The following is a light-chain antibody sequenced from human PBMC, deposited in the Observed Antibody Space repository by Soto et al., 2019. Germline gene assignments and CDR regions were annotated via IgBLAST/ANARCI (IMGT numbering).Light chain of an antibody. V-gene: IGLV2-23*02. CDR2: EVV. Sequence: QSALTQRASVSGSPGQSITISCTGSSSDVGPYNLVSWYQHHPGKAPKLMISEVVKRPSGVSNRFSGSKSGNTASLTISGLQAEDEADYYCCSYAGSSMFVFGGGTKVTVL. CDR1: SSDVGPYNL. J-gene: IGLJ2*01. CDR3: CSYAGSSMFV.